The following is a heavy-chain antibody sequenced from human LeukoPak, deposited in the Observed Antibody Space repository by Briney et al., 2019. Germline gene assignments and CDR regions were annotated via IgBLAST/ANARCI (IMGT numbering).Heavy chain of an antibody. CDR1: GFTFSIYA. V-gene: IGHV3-23*01. CDR3: AKESTVTPGSVIWFDP. D-gene: IGHD4-17*01. Sequence: GGSLRLSCAASGFTFSIYAMSWVRQAPGKGLEWVSTISGSGDNTYYAESVKGRFTISRDNSKNRLYLKMNSLRAEDTAVYYCAKESTVTPGSVIWFDPWGQGTLVTVSS. J-gene: IGHJ5*02. CDR2: ISGSGDNT.